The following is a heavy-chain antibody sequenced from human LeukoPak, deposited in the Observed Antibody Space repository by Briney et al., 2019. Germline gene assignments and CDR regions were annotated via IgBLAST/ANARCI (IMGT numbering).Heavy chain of an antibody. CDR2: IRSDSTII. CDR1: GFTFSRYS. J-gene: IGHJ4*01. V-gene: IGHV3-48*01. CDR3: ARDGEQWLVDFDY. Sequence: PGGSLRLSCTASGFTFSRYSMNWVRQAPGKGLEWLSYIRSDSTIIDYADSVKGRFTISRDNDKNSLFLQMNSLRAEDTAVYYCARDGEQWLVDFDYWGQGILVTVSS. D-gene: IGHD6-19*01.